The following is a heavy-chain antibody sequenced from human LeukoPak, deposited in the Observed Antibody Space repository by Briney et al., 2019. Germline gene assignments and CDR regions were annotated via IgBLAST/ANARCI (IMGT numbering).Heavy chain of an antibody. CDR2: FYPSGTT. Sequence: KPSETLSLTCTVSGGSISSYYWSWIRQPAGKGLEWIGRFYPSGTTNYNPSLKSRVTMSLDTSKRQFSLKVRSVTASDTAVYYCARDDSPMTTVTTFAYWGQGTLVTVSS. V-gene: IGHV4-4*07. D-gene: IGHD4-11*01. J-gene: IGHJ4*02. CDR1: GGSISSYY. CDR3: ARDDSPMTTVTTFAY.